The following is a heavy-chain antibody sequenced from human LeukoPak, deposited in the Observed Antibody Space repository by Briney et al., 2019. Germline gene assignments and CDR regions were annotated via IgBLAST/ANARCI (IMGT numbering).Heavy chain of an antibody. CDR1: GFTFSNYA. J-gene: IGHJ4*02. Sequence: QPGGSLRLSCAASGFTFSNYAMHWVRQAPGKGLEWVAVISYDGSNKYNADSVKGRFTISRDNSKNTLYLQMNSLRAEDTAVYYCAKDLRNGYSSGWLRHHFDYWGQGTLVTVSS. CDR2: ISYDGSNK. CDR3: AKDLRNGYSSGWLRHHFDY. V-gene: IGHV3-30-3*01. D-gene: IGHD6-19*01.